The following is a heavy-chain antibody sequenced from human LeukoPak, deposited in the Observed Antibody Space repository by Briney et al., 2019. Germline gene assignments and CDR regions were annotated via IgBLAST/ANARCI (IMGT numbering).Heavy chain of an antibody. Sequence: SVKVSCKASGGTFSSYAISWVRQAPGQGLEWMGRIIPILGIANYAQKFQGRVTITADKSTSTAYMELSSLRSEDTAVYYCARAGDDILTGYLFDYWGQGTLVTVSS. CDR3: ARAGDDILTGYLFDY. D-gene: IGHD3-9*01. V-gene: IGHV1-69*04. CDR1: GGTFSSYA. CDR2: IIPILGIA. J-gene: IGHJ4*02.